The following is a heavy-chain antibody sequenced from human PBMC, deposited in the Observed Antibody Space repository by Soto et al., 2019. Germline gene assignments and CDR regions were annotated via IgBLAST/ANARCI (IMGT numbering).Heavy chain of an antibody. CDR3: ARDSYSSSWTLDSD. CDR1: GYTFTSYG. J-gene: IGHJ4*02. V-gene: IGHV1-18*04. D-gene: IGHD6-13*01. CDR2: ISAYNGNT. Sequence: QVQLVQSGDEVKKPGASVKVSCKASGYTFTSYGIIWVRQAPGQGLEWMGWISAYNGNTKYAQKLQGRVTMTTDTATSKAYMELRSLRSDDTDVYYCARDSYSSSWTLDSDWGQGTLVTVSS.